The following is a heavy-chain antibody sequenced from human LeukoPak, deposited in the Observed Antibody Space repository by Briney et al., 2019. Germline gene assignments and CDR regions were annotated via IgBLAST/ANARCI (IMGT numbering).Heavy chain of an antibody. V-gene: IGHV3-33*06. CDR2: IWYDGSNK. Sequence: RSLRLSCAASGFTFSSYGMHWVRQAPGKGLEWVAVIWYDGSNKYYADSVKGRFTMSRDNSKNTLYLQMNRLRAEETAVYYCAKGMYSSGWSYFDYWGHGTLVTVS. J-gene: IGHJ4*01. CDR3: AKGMYSSGWSYFDY. CDR1: GFTFSSYG. D-gene: IGHD6-19*01.